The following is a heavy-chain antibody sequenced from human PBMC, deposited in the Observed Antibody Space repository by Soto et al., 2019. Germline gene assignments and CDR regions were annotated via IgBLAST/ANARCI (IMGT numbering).Heavy chain of an antibody. CDR3: ARSGYYYYGMDV. V-gene: IGHV4-4*02. J-gene: IGHJ6*02. CDR1: GGSISSSNW. CDR2: NYHNGSS. D-gene: IGHD2-15*01. Sequence: SETLSLTCAVSGGSISSSNWWSWVRQPPGKGLEWNGENYHNGSSNYNPSLKKRNNKTIDKSKNQFSLKLSSVTAADTAVYYCARSGYYYYGMDVWGQGTTVTVSS.